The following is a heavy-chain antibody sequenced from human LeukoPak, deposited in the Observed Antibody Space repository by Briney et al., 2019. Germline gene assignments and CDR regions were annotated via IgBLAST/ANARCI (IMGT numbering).Heavy chain of an antibody. V-gene: IGHV4-4*02. CDR3: ARQVVRGGYYYYYYMDV. D-gene: IGHD3-10*01. J-gene: IGHJ6*03. CDR1: GGSISSSNW. CDR2: IYHSGST. Sequence: SETLSLTCAVSGGSISSSNWWSWVRQPPGKGLGWIGEIYHSGSTNYNPSLKSRVTISVDKSKNQFSLKLSSVTAADTAVYYCARQVVRGGYYYYYYMDVWGKGTTVTISS.